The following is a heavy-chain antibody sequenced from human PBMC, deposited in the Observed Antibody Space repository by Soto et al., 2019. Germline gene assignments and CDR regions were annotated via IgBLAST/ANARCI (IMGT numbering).Heavy chain of an antibody. J-gene: IGHJ4*02. D-gene: IGHD4-17*01. CDR3: ARDIDYDIDY. CDR1: GYIFKNYG. Sequence: QVQLVQSEAEVQKPGASVKVSCKTSGYIFKNYGISWVRQAPGQGLEWLGWIYPKEDRANIAQNFQGGVTLTTDTPTSTAYIELRSLRFDDSAVYFCARDIDYDIDYWGQGTLVTVSS. CDR2: IYPKEDRA. V-gene: IGHV1-18*01.